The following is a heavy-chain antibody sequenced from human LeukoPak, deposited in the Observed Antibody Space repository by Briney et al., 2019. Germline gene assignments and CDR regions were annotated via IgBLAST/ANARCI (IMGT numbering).Heavy chain of an antibody. CDR1: GYTFTSYV. CDR2: ISAYNGNT. J-gene: IGHJ6*02. Sequence: ASVKVSCKASGYTFTSYVISCVRQAPGQGLEWMGWISAYNGNTNYAQKLQGRVTMTTDTSTSTAYMELRSLRSDDTAVYYRARDPVSSSWYSAYNYYGMAVWRQGTTVTVPS. V-gene: IGHV1-18*01. CDR3: ARDPVSSSWYSAYNYYGMAV. D-gene: IGHD6-13*01.